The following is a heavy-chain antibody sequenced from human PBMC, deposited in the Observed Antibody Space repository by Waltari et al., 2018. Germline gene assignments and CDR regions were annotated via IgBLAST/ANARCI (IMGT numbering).Heavy chain of an antibody. V-gene: IGHV3-21*01. CDR3: ARDMDSRSSPPLDY. CDR2: ISRSGSYI. D-gene: IGHD3-22*01. Sequence: EVQLVESGGGLVKPGGSLRLSCAASGFSFSSYSLNWVRQAPGKGLEWVSSISRSGSYIYYADSVRGRFTISRDNAKNSLFLQMNSLRAEDTALYYCARDMDSRSSPPLDYWGQGTLVTVSS. CDR1: GFSFSSYS. J-gene: IGHJ4*02.